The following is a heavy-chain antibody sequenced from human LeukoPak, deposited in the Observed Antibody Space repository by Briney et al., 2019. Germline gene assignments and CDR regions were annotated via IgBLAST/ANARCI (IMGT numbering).Heavy chain of an antibody. J-gene: IGHJ4*02. CDR2: IYYSGNT. CDR3: TRDGQWLVLNY. Sequence: SETLSLTCTVSGGSISSYYWSWIRQPPGKGLEWIGSIYYSGNTYYNPSLKSRVTISVDTSKNQFSLKLSSVTAADTAVYYCTRDGQWLVLNYWGQGTLVTVSS. V-gene: IGHV4-59*12. D-gene: IGHD6-19*01. CDR1: GGSISSYY.